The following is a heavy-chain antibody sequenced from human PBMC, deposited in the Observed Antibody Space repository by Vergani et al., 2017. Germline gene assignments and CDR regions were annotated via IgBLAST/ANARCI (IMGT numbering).Heavy chain of an antibody. CDR3: GRDQGPRXQLWLDYYYYGMDV. V-gene: IGHV3-23*01. D-gene: IGHD5-18*01. CDR1: GFTFSTYA. Sequence: EVQLLESGGSLKQPWGSVRLSCAASGFTFSTYAMHWVRQAPGKGLEWVSGISGSGGSTYYAGSVKGRFTISRDSSKNTLYLQMNSLSAGDTAVYYCGRDQGPRXQLWLDYYYYGMDVWGQGTTVTVSS. CDR2: ISGSGGST. J-gene: IGHJ6*02.